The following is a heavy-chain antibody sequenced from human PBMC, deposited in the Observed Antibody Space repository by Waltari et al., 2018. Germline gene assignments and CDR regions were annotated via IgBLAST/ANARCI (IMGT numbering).Heavy chain of an antibody. CDR3: AKDVSSSENGMDV. CDR1: GFTFDDYA. D-gene: IGHD6-6*01. J-gene: IGHJ6*02. CDR2: INWNGRTG. Sequence: EAQLEESGGGSVQPGRSLRLSCAASGFTFDDYAMHWVRQSPGKGLGCVSGINWNGRTGGYADSWKGRFTISRDNAKNSLYLQMNSLTPEDTALYYCAKDVSSSENGMDVWGQGTTV. V-gene: IGHV3-9*01.